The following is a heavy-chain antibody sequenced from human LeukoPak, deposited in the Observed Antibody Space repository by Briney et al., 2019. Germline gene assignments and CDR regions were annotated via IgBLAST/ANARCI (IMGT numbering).Heavy chain of an antibody. CDR1: GFTFNSHG. J-gene: IGHJ4*02. CDR3: AKADIVLMVYANY. V-gene: IGHV3-30*18. CDR2: ISYDGSNK. Sequence: GGSLRLSCAASGFTFNSHGMHWVRQAPGKGLEWVAVISYDGSNKYYADSVKGRFTISRDNSKNTLYLQMNSLRAEDTAVYYCAKADIVLMVYANYWGQGTLVTVSS. D-gene: IGHD2-8*01.